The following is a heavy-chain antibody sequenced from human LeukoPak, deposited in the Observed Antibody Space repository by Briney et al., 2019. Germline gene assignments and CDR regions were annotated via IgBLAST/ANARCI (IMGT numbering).Heavy chain of an antibody. CDR2: INHSGST. CDR1: GGSFSGYY. Sequence: PSETLSLTCAVYGGSFSGYYWSWIRQPPGKGLEWIGEINHSGSTNYNPSLKSRVTISVDTSKNQFSLKLSSVTAADTAVYYCARVHPIYPLYYFDYWGQGTLVTVSS. V-gene: IGHV4-34*01. CDR3: ARVHPIYPLYYFDY. J-gene: IGHJ4*02. D-gene: IGHD5/OR15-5a*01.